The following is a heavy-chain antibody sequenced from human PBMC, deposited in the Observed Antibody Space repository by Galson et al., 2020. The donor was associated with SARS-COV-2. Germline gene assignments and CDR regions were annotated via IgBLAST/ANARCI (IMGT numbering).Heavy chain of an antibody. D-gene: IGHD6-19*01. V-gene: IGHV4-59*01. CDR2: IYYSGST. J-gene: IGHJ3*02. CDR1: GGSISSYY. CDR3: ARVGGVSSGWFIGAFDI. Sequence: SETLSLTCTVSGGSISSYYWSWIRQPPGKGLEWIGYIYYSGSTNYNPSLKSRVTISVDTSKNQFSLKLSSVTAADTAVYYCARVGGVSSGWFIGAFDIWGQGTMVTVSS.